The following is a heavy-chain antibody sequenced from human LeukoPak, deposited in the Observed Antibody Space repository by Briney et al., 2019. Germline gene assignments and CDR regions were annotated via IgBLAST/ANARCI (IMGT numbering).Heavy chain of an antibody. CDR3: AKGMRSGVEAPLAN. J-gene: IGHJ4*02. CDR2: ISWNSGSI. D-gene: IGHD2-15*01. CDR1: GFTFDDYA. Sequence: GGSLRLSCAASGFTFDDYAMHWVRQAPGKGLEWVSGISWNSGSIGYADSVKGRFTISRDNAKNSLYLQMNSLRAEDTALYYCAKGMRSGVEAPLANWGQGTLVTVSS. V-gene: IGHV3-9*01.